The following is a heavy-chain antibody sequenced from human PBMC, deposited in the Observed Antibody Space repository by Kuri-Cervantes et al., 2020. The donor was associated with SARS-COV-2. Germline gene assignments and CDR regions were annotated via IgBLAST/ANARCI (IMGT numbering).Heavy chain of an antibody. CDR2: IYYSGST. CDR1: GGSISSSSYY. V-gene: IGHV4-61*01. CDR3: ARDGRGVDTAVRYFDY. D-gene: IGHD5-18*01. J-gene: IGHJ4*02. Sequence: SETLSLTCTVSGGSISSSSYYWSWIRQPPGKGLEWIGYIYYSGSTNYNPSLKSRVTISVDTSKNQFSLKLSSVTAADTAVYYCARDGRGVDTAVRYFDYWGQGTLVTVSS.